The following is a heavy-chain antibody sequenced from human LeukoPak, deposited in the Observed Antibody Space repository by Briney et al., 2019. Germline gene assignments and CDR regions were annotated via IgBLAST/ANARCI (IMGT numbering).Heavy chain of an antibody. J-gene: IGHJ5*02. Sequence: SQTLSLTCTVSGGSISSGSYYWSWIRQPAGKGLEWIGRIYTSGSTNYNPSLKSRVTISVDTSKNQFSLKLSPVTAADTAVYYCARGGEYYYDSSGYYYDWFDPWGQGTLVTVSS. D-gene: IGHD3-22*01. CDR3: ARGGEYYYDSSGYYYDWFDP. V-gene: IGHV4-61*02. CDR2: IYTSGST. CDR1: GGSISSGSYY.